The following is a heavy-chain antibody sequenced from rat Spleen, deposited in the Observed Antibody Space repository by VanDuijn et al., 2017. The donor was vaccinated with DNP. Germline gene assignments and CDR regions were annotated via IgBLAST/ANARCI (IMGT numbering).Heavy chain of an antibody. CDR3: TTDFERGY. CDR2: ITSSGGDT. CDR1: GFTFNTYW. Sequence: EVQLVESGGDLVQPGGSLKLSCVASGFTFNTYWMTWIRQVPGKGLEWVASITSSGGDTYYPDSVKGRFTVSRDNAKSILYLQMDSLRSEDTATYYCTTDFERGYWGQGVMVTVSS. V-gene: IGHV5-31*01. J-gene: IGHJ2*01. D-gene: IGHD1-11*01.